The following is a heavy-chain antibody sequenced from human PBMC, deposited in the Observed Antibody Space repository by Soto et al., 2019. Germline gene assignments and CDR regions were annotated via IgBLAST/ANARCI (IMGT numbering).Heavy chain of an antibody. V-gene: IGHV3-30*03. Sequence: GGSLRLSCAASGFTFSAFGIHWVRQAPGKGLEWVAFLSHDGSNKYYADSVRGRFSISRDNSKNTVYLQMNSLRADDTAVYYCARDRDGGTYTYFDNWGQGTRVTVSS. CDR1: GFTFSAFG. CDR3: ARDRDGGTYTYFDN. D-gene: IGHD1-26*01. J-gene: IGHJ4*02. CDR2: LSHDGSNK.